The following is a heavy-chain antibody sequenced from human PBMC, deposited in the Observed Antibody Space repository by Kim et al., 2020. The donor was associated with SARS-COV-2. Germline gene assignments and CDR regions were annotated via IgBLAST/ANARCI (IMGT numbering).Heavy chain of an antibody. CDR1: GFTFSSYS. CDR2: ISSSSSYI. V-gene: IGHV3-21*01. J-gene: IGHJ5*02. D-gene: IGHD2-2*02. Sequence: GGSLRLSCAASGFTFSSYSMNWVRQAPGKGLEWVSSISSSSSYIYYADSVKGRFTISRDNAKNSLYLQMNSLRAEDTAVYYCARNSMTATAIPVGPWGQGTLVTVSS. CDR3: ARNSMTATAIPVGP.